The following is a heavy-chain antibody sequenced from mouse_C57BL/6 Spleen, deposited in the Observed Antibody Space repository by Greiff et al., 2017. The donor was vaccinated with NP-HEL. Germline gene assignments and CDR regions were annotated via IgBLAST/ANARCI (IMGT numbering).Heavy chain of an antibody. V-gene: IGHV1-61*01. D-gene: IGHD2-4*01. J-gene: IGHJ4*01. Sequence: QVQLQQPGAELVRPGSSVKLSCKASGYTFTSYWMDWVKQRPGQGLEWIGNIYPSDSETHYNHKFKDKATLTVDKSSSTAYMQLSSLTSEDAAVYYCASFYYEDAMDYWGQGTSVTVSS. CDR1: GYTFTSYW. CDR2: IYPSDSET. CDR3: ASFYYEDAMDY.